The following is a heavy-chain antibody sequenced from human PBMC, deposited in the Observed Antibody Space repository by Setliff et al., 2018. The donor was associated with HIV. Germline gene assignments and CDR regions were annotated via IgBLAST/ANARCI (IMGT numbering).Heavy chain of an antibody. Sequence: ASVKVSCKASGYTFTGYYVHWVRQAPGQGLEWMGWINPNSGATNYAQTFQGRVTMTRDTSISTAYMELSRLRSDDTAVYYCARDGSSTAVAGHVLYAWGQGTLVTVSS. CDR3: ARDGSSTAVAGHVLYA. D-gene: IGHD6-19*01. CDR2: INPNSGAT. CDR1: GYTFTGYY. V-gene: IGHV1-2*02. J-gene: IGHJ5*02.